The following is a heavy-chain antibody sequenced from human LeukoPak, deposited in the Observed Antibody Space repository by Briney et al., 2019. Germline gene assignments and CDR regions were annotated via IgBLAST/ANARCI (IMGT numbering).Heavy chain of an antibody. Sequence: EASVKVSCKASGYTFTGYYMHWVRQAPGQGLEWMGWINPNSGGTNYAQKFQGRVTMTRDTSISTAYMELSRLRSDDTAVYYCARRTSPGSPLRYYYYYYMDVWGKGTTVTISS. CDR2: INPNSGGT. CDR1: GYTFTGYY. D-gene: IGHD3-10*01. CDR3: ARRTSPGSPLRYYYYYYMDV. V-gene: IGHV1-2*02. J-gene: IGHJ6*03.